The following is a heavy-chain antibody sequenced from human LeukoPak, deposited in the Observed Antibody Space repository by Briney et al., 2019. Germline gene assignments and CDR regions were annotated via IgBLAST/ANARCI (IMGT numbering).Heavy chain of an antibody. Sequence: PGGSLRLSCAASGFTFDDYAMHWVRQAPGKGLEWVSGISWNSGSIGYADSVKGRFTISRDNAKNSLYLQMNSLRPEDTAVYYCATDRPGGGWSFDYWGQGTLVIVSS. J-gene: IGHJ4*02. V-gene: IGHV3-9*01. CDR1: GFTFDDYA. CDR3: ATDRPGGGWSFDY. CDR2: ISWNSGSI. D-gene: IGHD6-19*01.